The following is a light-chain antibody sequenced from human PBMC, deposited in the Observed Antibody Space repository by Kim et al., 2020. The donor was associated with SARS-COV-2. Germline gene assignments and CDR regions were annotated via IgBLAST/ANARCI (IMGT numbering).Light chain of an antibody. CDR2: DVS. CDR1: SSDVGGYNY. CDR3: SSYTSSSTRV. V-gene: IGLV2-14*03. J-gene: IGLJ3*02. Sequence: GQSITSSCTGTSSDVGGYNYVTWYQQHPGKSTKLMIYDVSNRPSGVSNRFSGSKSGNTASLTISGLQAEDEADYYCSSYTSSSTRVFGGGTQLTVL.